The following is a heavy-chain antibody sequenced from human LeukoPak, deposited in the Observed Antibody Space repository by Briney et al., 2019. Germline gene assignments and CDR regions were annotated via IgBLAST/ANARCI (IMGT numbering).Heavy chain of an antibody. Sequence: SEALSLTCTVSGGSISSYYWSWIRQPPGKGLEWIGYIYYSGSTNYNPSLKSRVTISVDTSKNQFSLKLSSVTAADTAVYYCARHRTYSSGRYFDYWGQGTLVTVSS. D-gene: IGHD6-19*01. CDR1: GGSISSYY. V-gene: IGHV4-59*08. J-gene: IGHJ4*02. CDR3: ARHRTYSSGRYFDY. CDR2: IYYSGST.